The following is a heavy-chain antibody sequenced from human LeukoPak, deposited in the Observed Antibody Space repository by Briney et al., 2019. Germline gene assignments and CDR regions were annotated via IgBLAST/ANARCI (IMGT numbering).Heavy chain of an antibody. CDR2: IIPTFGTA. D-gene: IGHD2-2*01. CDR1: GGTFSSYA. J-gene: IGHJ4*02. V-gene: IGHV1-69*06. CDR3: AREPYCSSTSCYEL. Sequence: ASVKVSCKASGGTFSSYAISWVRQAPGQGLEWMGGIIPTFGTANYAQKFQGRVTITADKSTSTAYMELSSLRSEDTAVYYCAREPYCSSTSCYELWGQGTLVTVSS.